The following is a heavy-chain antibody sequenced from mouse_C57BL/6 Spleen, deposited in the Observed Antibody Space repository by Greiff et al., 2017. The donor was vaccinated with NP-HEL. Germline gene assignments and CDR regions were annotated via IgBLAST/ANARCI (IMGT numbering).Heavy chain of an antibody. CDR3: ARAYYSNYAFAY. CDR1: GYTFTSYW. V-gene: IGHV1-69*01. CDR2: IDPSDSYT. J-gene: IGHJ3*01. D-gene: IGHD2-5*01. Sequence: QVQLQQPGAELVMPGASVKLSCKASGYTFTSYWMHWVKQRPGQGLEWIGEIDPSDSYTNSNQKFKGKSTLTVDKSSSTAYMQLSSLTSEDSAVYYCARAYYSNYAFAYWGQGTLVTVSA.